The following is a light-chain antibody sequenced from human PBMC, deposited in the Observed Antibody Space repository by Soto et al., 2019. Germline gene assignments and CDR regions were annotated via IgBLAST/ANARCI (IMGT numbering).Light chain of an antibody. CDR1: QSIGDY. CDR2: DAS. Sequence: EIVMTQSPATLSVSPGERATLSCRASQSIGDYLAWYQHKPAQAPRLLTYDASKRATGIPARFNGSGSGTDFTLTISSLEPEDFAVYYCQQRSSWLTFGGGTTVDIK. V-gene: IGKV3-11*01. CDR3: QQRSSWLT. J-gene: IGKJ4*01.